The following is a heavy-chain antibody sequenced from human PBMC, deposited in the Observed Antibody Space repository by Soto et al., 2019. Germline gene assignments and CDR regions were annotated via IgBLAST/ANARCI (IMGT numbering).Heavy chain of an antibody. V-gene: IGHV3-30*18. Sequence: GGSLRLSCAASGFSFSTYGMHWVRQAPGKGLEWVAVISSDGRNKFYADSVKGRFTVSRDNSKSTLLLQMDSLRAEDTAVYYCAKVKRIAPTDFYHDMDVWGKGTTVTVS. J-gene: IGHJ6*03. CDR1: GFSFSTYG. CDR3: AKVKRIAPTDFYHDMDV. CDR2: ISSDGRNK. D-gene: IGHD6-13*01.